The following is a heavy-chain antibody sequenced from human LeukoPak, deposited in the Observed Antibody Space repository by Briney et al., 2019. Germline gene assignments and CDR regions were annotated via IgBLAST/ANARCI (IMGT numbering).Heavy chain of an antibody. V-gene: IGHV4-59*01. CDR2: IYYSGST. CDR3: AREVYCSGGSCYHFYY. CDR1: AGSISSYY. Sequence: PSEPLYLTCTVSAGSISSYYWSWIRQPPGKGLEWIGYIYYSGSTNYNPSLKSRVTISVDTSKNQFSLKLSSVTAADTAVYYCAREVYCSGGSCYHFYYWGQGTLVTVSS. D-gene: IGHD2-15*01. J-gene: IGHJ4*02.